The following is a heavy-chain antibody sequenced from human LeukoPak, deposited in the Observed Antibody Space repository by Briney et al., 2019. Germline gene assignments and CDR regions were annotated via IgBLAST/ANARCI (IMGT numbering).Heavy chain of an antibody. J-gene: IGHJ4*02. D-gene: IGHD6-13*01. CDR3: ARRMPSSGYSYDF. V-gene: IGHV4-39*01. CDR2: IYYTGTT. Sequence: PSETLSLTCTVSGASISSTPSYWGWIRQPPGQGLEWIGSIYYTGTTYYSPSLKSRVTISIDTSNNRFSLRLTSVTAADTALYYCARRMPSSGYSYDFWGLGTLVSVSS. CDR1: GASISSTPSY.